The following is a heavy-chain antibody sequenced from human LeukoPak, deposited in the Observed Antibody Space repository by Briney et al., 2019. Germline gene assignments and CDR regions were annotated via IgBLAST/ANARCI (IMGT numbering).Heavy chain of an antibody. D-gene: IGHD5-18*01. CDR3: ARDRAMADY. Sequence: ASVKVSCKASGYIFTSYPIHWVRLAPGQRLEWMGWINTGNGNTKYSQRFEGRVTVTTDTSAAAAYMELSSLRSEDTAVYYCARDRAMADYWGQGTLVTVSS. CDR2: INTGNGNT. J-gene: IGHJ4*02. V-gene: IGHV1-3*04. CDR1: GYIFTSYP.